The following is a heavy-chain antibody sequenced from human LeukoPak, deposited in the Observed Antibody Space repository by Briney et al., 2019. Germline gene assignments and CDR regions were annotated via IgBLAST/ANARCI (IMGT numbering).Heavy chain of an antibody. D-gene: IGHD1-26*01. CDR3: ALGSTTGRHAFDI. Sequence: ASVKVPCKASGYTFTGYYMHWVRQAPGQGLEWMGRINPNSGGTNYAQRFQGRVTMTRDTSISTAYMELSRLRSDDTAVYYCALGSTTGRHAFDIWGQGTMVTVSS. CDR2: INPNSGGT. V-gene: IGHV1-2*06. CDR1: GYTFTGYY. J-gene: IGHJ3*02.